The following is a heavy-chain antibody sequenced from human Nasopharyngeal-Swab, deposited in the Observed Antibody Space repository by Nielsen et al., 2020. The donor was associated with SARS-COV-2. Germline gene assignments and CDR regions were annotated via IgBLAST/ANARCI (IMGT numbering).Heavy chain of an antibody. V-gene: IGHV3-9*01. Sequence: SLKISCAASGFTFDDFAMHRVRPAPGKGLEWVSGISWNSGSIGYADSVKGRFTISRDNAKNSLYLQMNSLRAEDTALYYCAKDIGYSSGFPDYWGQGTLVTVSS. D-gene: IGHD6-19*01. CDR1: GFTFDDFA. CDR2: ISWNSGSI. CDR3: AKDIGYSSGFPDY. J-gene: IGHJ4*02.